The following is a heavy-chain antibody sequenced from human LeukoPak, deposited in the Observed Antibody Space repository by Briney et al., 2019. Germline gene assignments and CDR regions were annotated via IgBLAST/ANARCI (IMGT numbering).Heavy chain of an antibody. V-gene: IGHV3-21*01. D-gene: IGHD2/OR15-2a*01. CDR3: ARDAAQNTRWFDP. Sequence: GGSLRLSCAASGFTFSSYSMNWVRQAPGKGLEWVSSISSSSSYIYYADSVKGRFTISRDNAKNSLYLQMNSLRAEDTAVYYCARDAAQNTRWFDPWGQGTLVTVSS. CDR1: GFTFSSYS. J-gene: IGHJ5*02. CDR2: ISSSSSYI.